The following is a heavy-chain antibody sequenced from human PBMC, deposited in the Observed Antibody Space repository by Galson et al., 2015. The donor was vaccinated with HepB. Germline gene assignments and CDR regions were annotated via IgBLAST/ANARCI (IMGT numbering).Heavy chain of an antibody. CDR3: AREGFKRHGERWDYDFWSGYGHYGMDV. CDR1: GFTFSSYS. J-gene: IGHJ6*02. CDR2: ISSSSSTI. Sequence: SLRLSCAASGFTFSSYSMNWVRQAPGKGLEWVSYISSSSSTIYYADSVKGRFTISRDNAKNSLYLQMNSLRDEDTAVYYCAREGFKRHGERWDYDFWSGYGHYGMDVWGQGTTVTVSS. V-gene: IGHV3-48*02. D-gene: IGHD3-3*01.